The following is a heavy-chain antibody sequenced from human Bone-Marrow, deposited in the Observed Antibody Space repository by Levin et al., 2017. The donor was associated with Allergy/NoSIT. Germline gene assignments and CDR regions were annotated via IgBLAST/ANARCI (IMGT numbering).Heavy chain of an antibody. Sequence: PSQTLSLTCTVSGGSFTSGDDHWTWIRQSPGKGLTWIGYIFYSGGTNYNPSLASRVTMSVDTSKNQFSLTLSSVSAADTAVYYCARGTIGHIRAFDIWGRGTMVTVSS. D-gene: IGHD1-1*01. J-gene: IGHJ3*02. V-gene: IGHV4-30-4*01. CDR3: ARGTIGHIRAFDI. CDR1: GGSFTSGDDH. CDR2: IFYSGGT.